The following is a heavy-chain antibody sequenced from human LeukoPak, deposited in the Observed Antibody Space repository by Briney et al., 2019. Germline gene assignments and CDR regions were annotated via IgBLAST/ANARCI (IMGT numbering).Heavy chain of an antibody. V-gene: IGHV4-61*02. J-gene: IGHJ4*02. CDR3: ARGVTYYYDSSGYLY. CDR2: IHTSGRT. Sequence: TPSQTLSLTCTVSGDSISSGSYYWSWIRQPAGKGLEWLGRIHTSGRTNYNPSLKSRVTISADTSKNQFSLKLSSVTAADTAVYYRARGVTYYYDSSGYLYWGQGTLVTVSS. CDR1: GDSISSGSYY. D-gene: IGHD3-22*01.